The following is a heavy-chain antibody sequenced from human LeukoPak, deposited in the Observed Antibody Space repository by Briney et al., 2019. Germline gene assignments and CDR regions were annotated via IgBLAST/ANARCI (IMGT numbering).Heavy chain of an antibody. V-gene: IGHV1-18*01. CDR1: GYTFTSYG. Sequence: GASVKVSCKASGYTFTSYGISWVRQAPGQGLEWMRWISAYNGNTNYAQKLQGRVTMTTDTSTSTAYMELRSLRSDDTAVYYCARVSADEYYYYYYYMDVWGKGTTVTVSS. J-gene: IGHJ6*03. CDR3: ARVSADEYYYYYYYMDV. CDR2: ISAYNGNT.